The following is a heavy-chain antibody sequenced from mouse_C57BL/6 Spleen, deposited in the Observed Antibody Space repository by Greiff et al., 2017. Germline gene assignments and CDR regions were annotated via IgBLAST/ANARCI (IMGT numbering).Heavy chain of an antibody. J-gene: IGHJ1*03. D-gene: IGHD2-14*01. V-gene: IGHV5-6*01. CDR2: ISSGGSYT. CDR1: GFTFSSYG. CDR3: ARHGGTHWYFDV. Sequence: EVKLQESGGDLVKPGGSLKLSWAASGFTFSSYGMSWVRQTPDKRLEWVATISSGGSYTYYPDSVKGRFTISRDNAKNTLYLQMSSLKSEDTAMYYCARHGGTHWYFDVWGTGTTVTVSS.